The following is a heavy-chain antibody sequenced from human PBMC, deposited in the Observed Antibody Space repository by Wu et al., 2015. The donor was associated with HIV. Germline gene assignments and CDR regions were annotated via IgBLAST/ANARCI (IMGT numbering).Heavy chain of an antibody. D-gene: IGHD2-15*01. Sequence: QVQLIQSGPEMKRPGSSFKVSCKVSGGTFDSFAVSWVRQVSGQGLQWLGGVIPMFKRPNYAGEFEHRLKITVDESSASVYLELRGLKSGDTAFYYCARNVPLLGQVWGQGNPHHRLL. J-gene: IGHJ4*02. CDR1: GGTFDSFA. CDR3: ARNVPLLGQV. V-gene: IGHV1-69*13. CDR2: VIPMFKRP.